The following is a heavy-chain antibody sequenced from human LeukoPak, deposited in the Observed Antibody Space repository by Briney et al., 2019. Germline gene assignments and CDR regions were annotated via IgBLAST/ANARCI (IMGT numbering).Heavy chain of an antibody. D-gene: IGHD3-16*01. V-gene: IGHV3-30*01. CDR1: GFTFSSYA. J-gene: IGHJ4*02. CDR3: AREERVWGSYSRTN. Sequence: GGSLRLSCAASGFTFSSYAMHWVRQAPGKGLEWVAVISYDGSNKYYADSVKGRFTISRDNSKNTLYLQMNSLGAEDTAVYYCAREERVWGSYSRTNWGQEPLVTVSS. CDR2: ISYDGSNK.